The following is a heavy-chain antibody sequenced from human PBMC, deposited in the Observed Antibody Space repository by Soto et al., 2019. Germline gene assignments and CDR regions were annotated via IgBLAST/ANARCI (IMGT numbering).Heavy chain of an antibody. Sequence: GGSLRLSCAASGFTFSDYYMSWIRQAPGKGLEWVSYISSSSSYTNYADSVKGRFTISRDNAKNSLYLQMNSLRAEDTAVYYCARFRHCSSTSCSWDLNWFDPWGQGTLVTVSS. CDR3: ARFRHCSSTSCSWDLNWFDP. J-gene: IGHJ5*02. CDR1: GFTFSDYY. V-gene: IGHV3-11*03. CDR2: ISSSSSYT. D-gene: IGHD2-2*01.